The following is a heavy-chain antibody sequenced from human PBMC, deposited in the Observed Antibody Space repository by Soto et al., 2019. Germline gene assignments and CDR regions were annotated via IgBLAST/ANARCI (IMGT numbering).Heavy chain of an antibody. D-gene: IGHD2-15*01. CDR2: IYYSGST. CDR3: ARHHDIVVVVGDNWFDP. J-gene: IGHJ5*02. Sequence: QLQLQESGPGLVKPSETLSLTCTVSGGSISSSSYYWGWIRQPPGKGLEWIGSIYYSGSTYYNPSLKRRVTISVDTSKNQFSLKLSSVTAADTAVYYCARHHDIVVVVGDNWFDPWGQGTLVTVSS. CDR1: GGSISSSSYY. V-gene: IGHV4-39*01.